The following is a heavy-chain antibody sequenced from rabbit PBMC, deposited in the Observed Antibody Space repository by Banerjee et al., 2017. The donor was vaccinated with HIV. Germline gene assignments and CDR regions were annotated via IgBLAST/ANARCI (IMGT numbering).Heavy chain of an antibody. V-gene: IGHV1S45*01. CDR3: ARDTSSSFSSYGMDL. J-gene: IGHJ6*01. CDR1: GFSFSNKAV. CDR2: IDAGSSGFT. Sequence: QEQLVESGGGLVKPEGSLKLSCTASGFSFSNKAVMCWVRQAPGKGLEWIACIDAGSSGFTYFANWAKGRFTISKTSSTTVTLQMTSLTPADTATYFCARDTSSSFSSYGMDLWGQGTLVTVS. D-gene: IGHD1-1*01.